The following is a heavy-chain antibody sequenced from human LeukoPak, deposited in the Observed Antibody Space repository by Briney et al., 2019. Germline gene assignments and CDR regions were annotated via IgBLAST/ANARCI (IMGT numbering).Heavy chain of an antibody. J-gene: IGHJ4*02. CDR1: NGSFSGYH. Sequence: PSETLSLTCAVYNGSFSGYHWSWIRQPPGKGLEWIGEINHSKSTNYNPSLKSRVAISVDTSKNQFSLKLSSVTAADTAVYYCARYDFWSGPYFDYWGQGTLVTVSS. CDR2: INHSKST. CDR3: ARYDFWSGPYFDY. D-gene: IGHD3-3*01. V-gene: IGHV4-34*01.